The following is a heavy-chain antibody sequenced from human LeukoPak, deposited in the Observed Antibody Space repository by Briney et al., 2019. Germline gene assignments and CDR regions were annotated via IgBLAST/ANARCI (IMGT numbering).Heavy chain of an antibody. CDR3: ARRRGWLQRYLDFNY. V-gene: IGHV5-51*01. CDR2: IYPGDSDT. Sequence: GESLKISCKGSGYSFTSYWIGWVRQMPGKGLEWMGIIYPGDSDTRYSPSFQGQVTISADKSISTAYLQWSSLKASDTAMYYCARRRGWLQRYLDFNYWGQGTLVTVSS. D-gene: IGHD5-18*01. J-gene: IGHJ4*02. CDR1: GYSFTSYW.